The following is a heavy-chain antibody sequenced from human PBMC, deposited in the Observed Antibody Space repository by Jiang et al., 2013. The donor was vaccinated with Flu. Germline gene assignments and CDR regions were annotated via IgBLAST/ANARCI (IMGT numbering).Heavy chain of an antibody. CDR3: ARARGSGSYGRDWFDP. CDR1: GFSLSNARMG. Sequence: TQTLTLTCTVSGFSLSNARMGVSWIRQPPGKALELACTHFFEMTKKSYSTSLKSRLTISKDTSKSQVVLTMTNMDPVDTATYYCARARGSGSYGRDWFDPWGQGTLVTVSS. V-gene: IGHV2-26*01. D-gene: IGHD1-26*01. J-gene: IGHJ5*02. CDR2: FFEMTKK.